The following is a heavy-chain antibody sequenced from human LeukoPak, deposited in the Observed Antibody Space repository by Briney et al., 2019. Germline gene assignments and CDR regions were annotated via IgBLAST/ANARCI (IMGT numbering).Heavy chain of an antibody. D-gene: IGHD6-19*01. V-gene: IGHV1-69*04. CDR3: ASVLSGIAVAGSFDP. CDR1: GGTFSSYA. J-gene: IGHJ5*02. CDR2: VIPILGIA. Sequence: ASVKVSCKASGGTFSSYAISWVRQAPGQGLEWMGRVIPILGIANYAQKFQGRVTITADKSTSTAYMELSSLRSEDTAVYYCASVLSGIAVAGSFDPWGQGTLVTVSS.